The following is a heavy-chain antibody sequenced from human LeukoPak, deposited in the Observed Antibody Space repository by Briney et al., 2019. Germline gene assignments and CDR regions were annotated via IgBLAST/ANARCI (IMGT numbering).Heavy chain of an antibody. CDR2: IKKDGSEE. J-gene: IGHJ3*01. Sequence: GGSLRLSCATSGFSFSTSSMNWVRQAPGKGLEWVAYIKKDGSEEKYVDSVKGRFTISRDNTKNSLYLQMGSLRVEDTAVYYCPKEGMWGQGTMVTVS. CDR1: GFSFSTSS. CDR3: PKEGM. V-gene: IGHV3-7*05.